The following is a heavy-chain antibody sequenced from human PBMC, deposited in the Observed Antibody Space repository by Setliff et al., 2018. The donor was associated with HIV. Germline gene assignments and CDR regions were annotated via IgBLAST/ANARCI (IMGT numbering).Heavy chain of an antibody. J-gene: IGHJ3*02. CDR3: ARVHDGTTTGAFDI. CDR2: SIPLFGTT. CDR1: GDTFNNCA. V-gene: IGHV1-69*05. D-gene: IGHD3-22*01. Sequence: ASVKVSCKASGDTFNNCAVTWVRQAPGQGLEWMGGSIPLFGTTNYAQKFQGRVTMTRDTSTSTVYMELNSLRSEDTAVYYCARVHDGTTTGAFDIWGQGTLVTVSS.